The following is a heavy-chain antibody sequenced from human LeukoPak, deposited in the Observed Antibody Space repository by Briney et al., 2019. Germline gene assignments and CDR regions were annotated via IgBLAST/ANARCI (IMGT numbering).Heavy chain of an antibody. D-gene: IGHD4-17*01. CDR2: ISSSSSYI. J-gene: IGHJ6*03. V-gene: IGHV3-21*01. Sequence: GGSLRLSCAASGFTFSSYSMNCVRQAPGKGLEWVSSISSSSSYIYYADSVKGRFTISRDNAKNSLYLQMNSLRAEDTAVYYCARVDGDYGHMDVWGKGTTVTVSS. CDR1: GFTFSSYS. CDR3: ARVDGDYGHMDV.